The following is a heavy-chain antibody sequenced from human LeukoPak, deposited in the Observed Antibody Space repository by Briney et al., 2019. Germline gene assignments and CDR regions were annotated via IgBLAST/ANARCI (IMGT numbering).Heavy chain of an antibody. CDR3: AREEYYGGIRDVDY. J-gene: IGHJ4*02. D-gene: IGHD4-23*01. Sequence: SVKVSCKASGGTFISYAISWVRQAPGQGLEWMGGIIPIFGTANYAQKFQGRVTITADESTSTAYMELSSLRSEDTAVYYCAREEYYGGIRDVDYWGQGTLVTVSS. V-gene: IGHV1-69*01. CDR1: GGTFISYA. CDR2: IIPIFGTA.